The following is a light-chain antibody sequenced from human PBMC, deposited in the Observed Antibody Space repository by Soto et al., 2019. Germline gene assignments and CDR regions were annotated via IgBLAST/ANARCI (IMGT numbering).Light chain of an antibody. CDR3: QQRSKLPRT. V-gene: IGKV3-11*01. CDR1: QSVNRD. CDR2: GAS. Sequence: EIVMTQSPATLSVSPGERATLSCRASQSVNRDLAWYQQRPGQSPRLLIFGASIRAAGTPARFSGSGSGTDFTLTISSLEPEDFAVYYCQQRSKLPRTFGGGTKVDIK. J-gene: IGKJ4*01.